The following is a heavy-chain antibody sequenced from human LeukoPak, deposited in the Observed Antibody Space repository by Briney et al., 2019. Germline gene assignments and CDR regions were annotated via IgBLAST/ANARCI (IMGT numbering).Heavy chain of an antibody. J-gene: IGHJ6*03. CDR2: ISSSSSCI. CDR3: ARDSSNYYDSSGYYYDYYYMDV. D-gene: IGHD3-22*01. Sequence: GGSLRLSCAASGFTFSSYSMNWVRQAPGKGLEWVSSISSSSSCIYYADSVKGRFTISRDNAKNSLYLQMNSLRAEDTAVYYCARDSSNYYDSSGYYYDYYYMDVWGKGTTVTVSS. CDR1: GFTFSSYS. V-gene: IGHV3-21*01.